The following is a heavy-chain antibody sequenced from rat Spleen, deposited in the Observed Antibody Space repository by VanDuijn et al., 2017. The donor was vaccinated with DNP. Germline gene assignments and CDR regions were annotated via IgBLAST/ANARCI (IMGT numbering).Heavy chain of an antibody. CDR3: TSYYSGDFHY. CDR1: GFSLTTNG. Sequence: QVQLKESGPGLVQPSQTLSLTCAVSGFSLTTNGVSWVRQPPGKGLEWIAAISSGGKTYNNSALKSRLSSSRDTTKSHVFLKMNSLQTEDTASYYCTSYYSGDFHYWGQGVMVTVSS. CDR2: ISSGGKT. D-gene: IGHD1-1*01. V-gene: IGHV2S8*01. J-gene: IGHJ2*01.